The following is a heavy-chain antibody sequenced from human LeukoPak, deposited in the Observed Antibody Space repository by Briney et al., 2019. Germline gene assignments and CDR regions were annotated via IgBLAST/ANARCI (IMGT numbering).Heavy chain of an antibody. D-gene: IGHD2-2*01. J-gene: IGHJ6*03. Sequence: SETLSLTCAVYGGSFSGYYWSWIRQPPGKGREWIGEINHSGSTNYNPSLKSRVTISVDTSKNQFSLKLSSVTAADTAVYYCARLRRDIVVVPAAPGAYYYMDVWGKGTTVTVSS. CDR2: INHSGST. CDR3: ARLRRDIVVVPAAPGAYYYMDV. V-gene: IGHV4-34*01. CDR1: GGSFSGYY.